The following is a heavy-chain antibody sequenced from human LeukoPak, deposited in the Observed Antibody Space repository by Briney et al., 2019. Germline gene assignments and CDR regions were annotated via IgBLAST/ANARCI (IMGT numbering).Heavy chain of an antibody. CDR1: GGSISSYY. V-gene: IGHV4-4*07. D-gene: IGHD2-15*01. J-gene: IGHJ4*02. CDR3: AREYCSGGSCGYFDY. CDR2: IYTSGST. Sequence: SETLSLXCTVPGGSISSYYWSWIRRPAGKGLEWIGRIYTSGSTNYNPSLKSRVTMSVDTSKNQFSLKLSSVTAADTAVYYCAREYCSGGSCGYFDYWGQGTLVTVSS.